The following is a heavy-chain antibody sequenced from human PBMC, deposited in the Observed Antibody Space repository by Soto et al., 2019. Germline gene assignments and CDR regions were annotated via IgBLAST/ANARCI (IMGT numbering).Heavy chain of an antibody. J-gene: IGHJ5*02. Sequence: SSVKGYCKASGGTFSSYAIGWVRQAPGQGLEWMGGIIPIFGTANYAQKFQGRVTITADESTSTAYMELSSLRSEDTAVYYCARSIAAAGNWFDPWGQGTLVTVSS. V-gene: IGHV1-69*01. CDR1: GGTFSSYA. CDR3: ARSIAAAGNWFDP. CDR2: IIPIFGTA. D-gene: IGHD6-13*01.